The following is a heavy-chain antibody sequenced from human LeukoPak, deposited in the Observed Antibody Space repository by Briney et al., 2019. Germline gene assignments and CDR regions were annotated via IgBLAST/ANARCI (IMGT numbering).Heavy chain of an antibody. Sequence: ASVKVSCKASGYTFTGYYIHWVRQAPGQGLEWMGLINPASRGTNYAQKFQDRVTMTRDTSINTAYMELSGLRSDDTAVYYCVRDFSGSYDYWGLGTLVTVSS. D-gene: IGHD6-19*01. J-gene: IGHJ4*02. CDR1: GYTFTGYY. CDR3: VRDFSGSYDY. V-gene: IGHV1-2*02. CDR2: INPASRGT.